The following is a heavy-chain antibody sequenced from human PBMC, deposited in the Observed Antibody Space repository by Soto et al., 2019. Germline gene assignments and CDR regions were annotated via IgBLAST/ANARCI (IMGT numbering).Heavy chain of an antibody. J-gene: IGHJ6*02. CDR1: GFTFSSYS. CDR2: ISSSSSTI. D-gene: IGHD6-6*01. Sequence: EGSLRLSCAASGFTFSSYSMNWVRQAPGKGLEWVSYISSSSSTIYYADSVKGRFTISRDNAKNSLYLQMNSLRDEDTAVYYCARPEYSSSSYGMDVWGQGTTVTVSS. CDR3: ARPEYSSSSYGMDV. V-gene: IGHV3-48*02.